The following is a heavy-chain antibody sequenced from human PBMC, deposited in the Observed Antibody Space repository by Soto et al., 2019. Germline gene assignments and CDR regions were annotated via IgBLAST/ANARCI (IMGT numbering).Heavy chain of an antibody. CDR1: GGTFSSYA. D-gene: IGHD1-1*01. CDR3: ARGWNDFPH. Sequence: ASVKVSCKASGGTFSSYAISWVRQAPGQGLECMGGIIPVFGTANYAQKFQGRVTINADESTSTVYMELSSLRSEDTAVYYCARGWNDFPHWGQGTLVTVSS. V-gene: IGHV1-69*13. CDR2: IIPVFGTA. J-gene: IGHJ1*01.